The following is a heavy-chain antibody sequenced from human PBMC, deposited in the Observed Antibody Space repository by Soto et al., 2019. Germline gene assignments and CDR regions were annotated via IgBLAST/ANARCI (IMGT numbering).Heavy chain of an antibody. CDR3: ARGRSRLYCTNGVCYNGWFDP. CDR1: GGSFSGYY. D-gene: IGHD2-8*01. CDR2: INHSGST. V-gene: IGHV4-34*01. Sequence: PSETLSLTGAVYGGSFSGYYCSWIRQPPGKGLEWIGEINHSGSTNYNPSLKSRVTISVDTSKNQFSLKLSSVTAADTAVYYCARGRSRLYCTNGVCYNGWFDPWGQGTLVTVSS. J-gene: IGHJ5*02.